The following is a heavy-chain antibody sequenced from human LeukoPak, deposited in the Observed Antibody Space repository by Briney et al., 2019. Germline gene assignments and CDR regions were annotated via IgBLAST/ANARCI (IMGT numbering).Heavy chain of an antibody. CDR2: SIPIFGTA. Sequence: ASVKVSCKASGGTFSSYAISWVRQAPGQGRVWMGRSIPIFGTANYAQKFQGRVTITTDESTSTAYMELSSLRSEDTAVYYCARQTTVTTGFDPWGQGTLVTVSS. D-gene: IGHD4-11*01. CDR1: GGTFSSYA. CDR3: ARQTTVTTGFDP. V-gene: IGHV1-69*05. J-gene: IGHJ5*02.